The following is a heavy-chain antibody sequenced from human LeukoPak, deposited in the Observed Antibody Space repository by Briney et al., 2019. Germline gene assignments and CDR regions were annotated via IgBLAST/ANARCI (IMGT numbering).Heavy chain of an antibody. CDR3: ASGEGGYYNWFDP. J-gene: IGHJ5*02. D-gene: IGHD2-21*01. CDR2: TDPSDSYT. V-gene: IGHV5-10-1*01. CDR1: GDSFTNYW. Sequence: GESLKISCKGSGDSFTNYWISWVRQMPGKGLEWMGRTDPSDSYTNYSPSFQGHVTISADKSISTAYLQWSSLKASDTAMYYCASGEGGYYNWFDPWGQGTLVTVSS.